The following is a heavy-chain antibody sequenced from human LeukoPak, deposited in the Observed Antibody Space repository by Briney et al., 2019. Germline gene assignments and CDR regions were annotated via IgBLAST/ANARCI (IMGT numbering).Heavy chain of an antibody. V-gene: IGHV4-34*01. J-gene: IGHJ4*02. CDR2: INHSGST. D-gene: IGHD1-14*01. CDR3: ARLNQGNRFDY. CDR1: GGSFSGYY. Sequence: PLETLSLTCAVYGGSFSGYYWSWIRQPPGKGLEWIGEINHSGSTNYNPSLKSRVTISVDTSKNQFSLKLSSVTAVDTAVYYCARLNQGNRFDYWGQGALDTVSS.